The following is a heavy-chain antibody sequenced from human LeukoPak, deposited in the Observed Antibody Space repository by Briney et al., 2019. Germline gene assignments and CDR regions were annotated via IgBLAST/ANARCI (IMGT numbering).Heavy chain of an antibody. J-gene: IGHJ4*02. CDR3: ARTGRDTSWYIDES. CDR1: DFTFSIYG. CDR2: IRYDSTDK. Sequence: GGSLRLSCAASDFTFSIYGMHWVRQAPGKGLEWVAFIRYDSTDKFYADSVKGRFTISRDNAKSSLYLQMNSLRAEDAALYYCARTGRDTSWYIDESWGQGTLVTVSS. D-gene: IGHD1-14*01. V-gene: IGHV3-30*02.